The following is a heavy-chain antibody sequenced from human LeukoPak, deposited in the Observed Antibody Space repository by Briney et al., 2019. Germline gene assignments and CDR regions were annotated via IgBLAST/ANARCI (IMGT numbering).Heavy chain of an antibody. CDR3: ARGPKWTGSYYYFDY. V-gene: IGHV1-8*01. J-gene: IGHJ4*02. CDR1: GYTFPSYD. CDR2: MNPNSGNT. D-gene: IGHD1-26*01. Sequence: ASVTVSCKTSGYTFPSYDINWVRQATGQGLEWMGWMNPNSGNTVYTQKFQGRVTINRNTSITTAYMELSSLRSEDTGVYYCARGPKWTGSYYYFDYWGQGTLVTVSS.